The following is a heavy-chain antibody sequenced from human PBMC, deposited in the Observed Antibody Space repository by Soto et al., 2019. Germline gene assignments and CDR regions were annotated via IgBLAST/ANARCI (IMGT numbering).Heavy chain of an antibody. D-gene: IGHD6-19*01. CDR3: ARDMGKGSGWSLFDY. CDR2: IWYDGSNK. CDR1: GFTFINYG. Sequence: QVQLVESGGGVVQPGRSLRLSCAASGFTFINYGMHWVRQAPGKGLEWVAGIWYDGSNKYYADSVKGRITISRENSKNTLYLQMNSLRVDDTAVYYCARDMGKGSGWSLFDYWGQGTLVTVSS. V-gene: IGHV3-33*01. J-gene: IGHJ4*02.